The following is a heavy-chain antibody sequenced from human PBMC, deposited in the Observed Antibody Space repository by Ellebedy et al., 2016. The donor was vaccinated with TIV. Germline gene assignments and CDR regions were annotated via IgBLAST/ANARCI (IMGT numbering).Heavy chain of an antibody. CDR3: AKAPIETCRGVICYPFDN. CDR2: VSSDGGHR. J-gene: IGHJ4*02. CDR1: GFTFISYA. V-gene: IGHV3-30-3*01. Sequence: PGGSLRLSCAASGFTFISYAIHWVRQAPGKGLEWVALVSSDGGHRYYAESVKGRFTTYRDNSKNTLYLQMNSLRAEDTAVYSCAKAPIETCRGVICYPFDNWGLGTLVTVSS. D-gene: IGHD2-15*01.